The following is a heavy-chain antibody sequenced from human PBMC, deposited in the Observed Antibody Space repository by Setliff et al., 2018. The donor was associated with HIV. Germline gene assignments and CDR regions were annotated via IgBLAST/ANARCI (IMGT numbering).Heavy chain of an antibody. J-gene: IGHJ6*03. D-gene: IGHD2-2*01. Sequence: SETLSLTCTVSGDSFSSYHWSWIRHPAGKGLEWIGHIFASGSTKYNPSLESRVTMSVDTSRTQFSLKLRSVTAADTAVYYCARVGASGVASSMDYHYYMDVWGKGTSVTVS. CDR3: ARVGASGVASSMDYHYYMDV. V-gene: IGHV4-4*07. CDR1: GDSFSSYH. CDR2: IFASGST.